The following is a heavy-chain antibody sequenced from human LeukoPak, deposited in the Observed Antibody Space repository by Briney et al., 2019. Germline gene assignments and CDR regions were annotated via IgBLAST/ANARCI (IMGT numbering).Heavy chain of an antibody. D-gene: IGHD6-19*01. Sequence: SETLSLTCAVYGGSFSDYYWSWIRQPPGKGLQWIGEINHTGSTNYNPSLKSRVTISVDTSKNQFSLKLSSVTAADTAVYYCARGEAPIAVAVKAFDIWGQGTMVTVSS. V-gene: IGHV4-34*01. CDR1: GGSFSDYY. J-gene: IGHJ3*02. CDR3: ARGEAPIAVAVKAFDI. CDR2: INHTGST.